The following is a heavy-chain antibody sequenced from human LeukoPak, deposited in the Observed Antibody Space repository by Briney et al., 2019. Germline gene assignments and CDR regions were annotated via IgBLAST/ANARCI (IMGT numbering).Heavy chain of an antibody. CDR1: GFTFSSYA. D-gene: IGHD1-26*01. CDR2: INWNGGST. J-gene: IGHJ4*02. CDR3: ARDKIVGATLFDY. Sequence: GGSLRLSCAASGFTFSSYAMSWVRQAPGKGLEWVSGINWNGGSTGYADSVKGRFTISRDNAKNSLYLQMNSLRAEDTAMYYCARDKIVGATLFDYWGQGTLVTVSS. V-gene: IGHV3-20*04.